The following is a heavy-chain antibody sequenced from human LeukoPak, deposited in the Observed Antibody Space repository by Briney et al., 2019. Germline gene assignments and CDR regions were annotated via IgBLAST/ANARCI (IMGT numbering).Heavy chain of an antibody. Sequence: AGGSLRLSCAVSGLSFSSHGMSWVRQAPGKGLEWITAVTGRGDGSYYADSVKGRFTISRDNSKNTLFLEMNSLRHEDTAVYFCAKQFMWFGGAYFDVWGRGTLVIVSS. V-gene: IGHV3-23*01. J-gene: IGHJ2*01. CDR2: VTGRGDGS. CDR3: AKQFMWFGGAYFDV. D-gene: IGHD3-10*01. CDR1: GLSFSSHG.